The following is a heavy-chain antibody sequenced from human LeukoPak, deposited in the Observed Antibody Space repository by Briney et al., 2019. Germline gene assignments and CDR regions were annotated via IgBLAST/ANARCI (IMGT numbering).Heavy chain of an antibody. CDR2: NNPNSGGT. V-gene: IGHV1-2*02. CDR1: GYTFTGYY. D-gene: IGHD1-26*01. Sequence: ASVKVSCKASGYTFTGYYIHWVRQAPGQGLEWMGWNNPNSGGTNYAQKFQGRVTMTRDTSISTAYMELSRLRSDDTAVYYCARDLGDSGSYSGGYWGQGTLVTVSS. J-gene: IGHJ4*02. CDR3: ARDLGDSGSYSGGY.